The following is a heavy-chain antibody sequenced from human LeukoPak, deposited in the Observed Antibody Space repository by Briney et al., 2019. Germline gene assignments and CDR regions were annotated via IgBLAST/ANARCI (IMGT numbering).Heavy chain of an antibody. CDR3: ARKTDTSGSGDY. J-gene: IGHJ4*02. D-gene: IGHD3-22*01. Sequence: PGGSLRLSCAASGFAVSRNYMTWVRQAPGKGLECVSIIYSGGTTYYADSVKGRFTISRDSSKNTLYLQMNSLRAEDTAVYYCARKTDTSGSGDYWGQGTLVTVSS. CDR2: IYSGGTT. CDR1: GFAVSRNY. V-gene: IGHV3-53*01.